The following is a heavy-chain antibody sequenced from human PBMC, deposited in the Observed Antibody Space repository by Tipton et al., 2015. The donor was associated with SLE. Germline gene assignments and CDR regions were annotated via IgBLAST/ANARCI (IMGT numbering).Heavy chain of an antibody. CDR2: INQVGST. CDR3: ARGVSGYYYHNYMDV. Sequence: TLSLTCAVYGGTFTCYQWSWFRQTPGKGLECIAEINQVGSTNYSPSLTSRVTVSLDRSKMHFSLQLSSVTAADTAVYYCARGVSGYYYHNYMDVWGKGTTVNVSS. V-gene: IGHV4-34*01. CDR1: GGTFTCYQ. J-gene: IGHJ6*03.